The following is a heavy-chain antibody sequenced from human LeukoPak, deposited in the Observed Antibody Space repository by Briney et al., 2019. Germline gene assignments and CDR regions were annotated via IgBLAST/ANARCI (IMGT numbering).Heavy chain of an antibody. V-gene: IGHV3-23*01. J-gene: IGHJ4*02. D-gene: IGHD3-10*01. CDR2: ISGSGGST. Sequence: PGGSLRLSCAAPGFTFSSSAMSWVRQAPGKGLEWVSTISGSGGSTYYADSVKGRFTISRDNSKNTLHLQMNSLRAEDTALYFCAKGGVRGSGSFDYWGQGTLVTVTS. CDR3: AKGGVRGSGSFDY. CDR1: GFTFSSSA.